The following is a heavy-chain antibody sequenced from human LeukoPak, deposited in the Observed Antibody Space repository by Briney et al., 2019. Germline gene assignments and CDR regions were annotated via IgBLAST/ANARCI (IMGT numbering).Heavy chain of an antibody. CDR2: IYTSGST. V-gene: IGHV4-4*07. J-gene: IGHJ4*02. CDR3: TAGRSDYFDF. Sequence: PSETLSLTCTVSGGSISSYYWSWIRQPAGKGLEWIGRIYTSGSTYYNPSLKSRVTISVDTSKNQFSLKLSSVTAADTAVYYCTAGRSDYFDFWGQGTLVTVSS. CDR1: GGSISSYY. D-gene: IGHD6-25*01.